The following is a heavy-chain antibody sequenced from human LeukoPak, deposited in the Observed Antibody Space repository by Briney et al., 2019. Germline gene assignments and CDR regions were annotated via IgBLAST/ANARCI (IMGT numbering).Heavy chain of an antibody. J-gene: IGHJ2*01. D-gene: IGHD3-10*01. Sequence: SETLSLTCTVSGGSISNYYWSWIRQPPGKGLEWIGYIYTSGSTNYNPSLKSRVTISVDTSKNQFSLKLSSVTAADTAVYYHARRVKGYYGSGSYFWYFDLWGRGTLVTVSS. CDR2: IYTSGST. CDR1: GGSISNYY. V-gene: IGHV4-4*09. CDR3: ARRVKGYYGSGSYFWYFDL.